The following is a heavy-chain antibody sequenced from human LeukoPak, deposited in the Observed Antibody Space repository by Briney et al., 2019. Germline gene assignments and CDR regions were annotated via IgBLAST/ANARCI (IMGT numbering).Heavy chain of an antibody. CDR3: AREKGNYYDSSGYTELSYFDY. V-gene: IGHV3-23*01. CDR1: GFTFSSYA. CDR2: ISGSGGST. J-gene: IGHJ4*02. Sequence: GGSLRLSCAASGFTFSSYAMSWVRQAPGKGLEWVSAISGSGGSTYYADSVKGRFTISRDNSKNTLYLQMNSLRAEDTAVYYCAREKGNYYDSSGYTELSYFDYWGQGTLVTVSS. D-gene: IGHD3-22*01.